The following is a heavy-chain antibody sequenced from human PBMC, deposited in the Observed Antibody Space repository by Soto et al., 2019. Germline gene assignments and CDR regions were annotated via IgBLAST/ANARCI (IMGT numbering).Heavy chain of an antibody. CDR3: AKDWGIVVVPAARGIAAAGAFDI. D-gene: IGHD2-2*01. Sequence: EVQLLESGGGLVQPGGSLRLSCAASGFTFSSYAMSWVRQAPGKGLEWVSAISGSGGSTYYADSVKGRFTISRDNSKNTVYLQMNSLRAEDTAVYYCAKDWGIVVVPAARGIAAAGAFDIWGQGTMVTVS. J-gene: IGHJ3*02. CDR1: GFTFSSYA. CDR2: ISGSGGST. V-gene: IGHV3-23*01.